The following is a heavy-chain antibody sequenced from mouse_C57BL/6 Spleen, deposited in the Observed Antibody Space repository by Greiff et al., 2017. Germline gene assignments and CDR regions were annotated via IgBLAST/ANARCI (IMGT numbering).Heavy chain of an antibody. CDR1: GYTFTDYY. D-gene: IGHD1-1*01. CDR2: INPNNGGT. CDR3: ARRGSSLYAMDY. Sequence: EVQLQQSGPELVKPGDSVKISCKASGYTFTDYYMNWVKQSHGKSLEWIGDINPNNGGTSYNQKFKGKATLTVDKSSSTAYMELRSLTSEDSAVYYCARRGSSLYAMDYWGQGTSVTVSS. J-gene: IGHJ4*01. V-gene: IGHV1-26*01.